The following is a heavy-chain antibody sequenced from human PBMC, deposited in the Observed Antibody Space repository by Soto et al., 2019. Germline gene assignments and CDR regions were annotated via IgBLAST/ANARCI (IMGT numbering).Heavy chain of an antibody. Sequence: QVQLVQSGAEVKKPGSSVKVSCKASAGTFSSYAISWVRQAPGQGLEWMGGIIPIFGTANYAQKFQGRVTITADESTSTAYMELSSLMSEDTAVYYCARAAVAGTGWFDPWGQGTLVTVSS. V-gene: IGHV1-69*12. J-gene: IGHJ5*02. CDR2: IIPIFGTA. D-gene: IGHD6-19*01. CDR1: AGTFSSYA. CDR3: ARAAVAGTGWFDP.